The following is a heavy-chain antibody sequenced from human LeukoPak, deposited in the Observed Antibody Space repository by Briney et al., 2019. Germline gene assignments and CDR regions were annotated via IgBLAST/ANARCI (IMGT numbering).Heavy chain of an antibody. V-gene: IGHV1-18*01. CDR2: ISAYNGNT. CDR3: ARESVLIAAAGTSGDY. J-gene: IGHJ4*02. CDR1: GYTFTIYG. Sequence: ASVKVSCKASGYTFTIYGISWVRQAPGQGLEWMGWISAYNGNTNYAQKLQGRVTMTTDTSTSTAYMELRSLRSDDTAVYYCARESVLIAAAGTSGDYWGQGTLVTVSS. D-gene: IGHD6-13*01.